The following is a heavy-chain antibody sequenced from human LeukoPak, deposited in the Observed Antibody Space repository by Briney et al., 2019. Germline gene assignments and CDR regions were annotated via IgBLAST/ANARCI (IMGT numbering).Heavy chain of an antibody. J-gene: IGHJ3*02. D-gene: IGHD6-13*01. Sequence: SETLSLTCTVSGGSISSGTYYWSWIRQPAGKGLEWIGRIHTSGSTNYNPSLKSRVTISLDTPKNQFSLKLSSVTAADTAVYYCATATAGHEDAFDIWGQGTMVTVSS. V-gene: IGHV4-61*02. CDR3: ATATAGHEDAFDI. CDR1: GGSISSGTYY. CDR2: IHTSGST.